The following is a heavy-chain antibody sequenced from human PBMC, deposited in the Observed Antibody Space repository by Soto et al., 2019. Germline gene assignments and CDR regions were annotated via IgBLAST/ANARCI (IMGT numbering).Heavy chain of an antibody. V-gene: IGHV3-11*01. CDR1: GFTFSDYY. Sequence: GGSLRLSCAASGFTFSDYYMSWIRQAPGKGLEWVSYISSSGSTIYYADSVKGRFTISRDNAKNSLYLQMNSLRAEDTAVYYCVRDYDEGSSQYFDYWGQGTLVTVSS. CDR3: VRDYDEGSSQYFDY. J-gene: IGHJ4*02. D-gene: IGHD6-13*01. CDR2: ISSSGSTI.